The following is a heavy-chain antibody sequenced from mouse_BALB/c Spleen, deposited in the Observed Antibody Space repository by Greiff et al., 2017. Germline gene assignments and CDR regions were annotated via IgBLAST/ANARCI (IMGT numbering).Heavy chain of an antibody. J-gene: IGHJ4*01. CDR2: ISYSGST. Sequence: EVKRVESGPGLVKPSQSLSLTCTVTGYSITSDYAWNWIRQFPGNKLEWMGYISYSGSTSYNPSLKSRISITRDTSKNQFFLQLNSVTTEDTATYYCAYGNYYYAMDYWGQGTSVTVSS. V-gene: IGHV3-2*02. CDR3: AYGNYYYAMDY. D-gene: IGHD2-1*01. CDR1: GYSITSDYA.